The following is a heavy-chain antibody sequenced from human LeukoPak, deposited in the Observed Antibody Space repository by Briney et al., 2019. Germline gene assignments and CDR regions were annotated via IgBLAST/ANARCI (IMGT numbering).Heavy chain of an antibody. Sequence: GGSLRLSCAASGFTFSDYYMSWIRQAPGKGLEWISYISSSGNTIYYAVSVTGRFTISRDNSKNTLYLQMNSLRAEDTAVYYCARGIAAAGYGMDVWGQGTTVTVSS. CDR1: GFTFSDYY. CDR2: ISSSGNTI. J-gene: IGHJ6*02. V-gene: IGHV3-11*01. CDR3: ARGIAAAGYGMDV. D-gene: IGHD6-13*01.